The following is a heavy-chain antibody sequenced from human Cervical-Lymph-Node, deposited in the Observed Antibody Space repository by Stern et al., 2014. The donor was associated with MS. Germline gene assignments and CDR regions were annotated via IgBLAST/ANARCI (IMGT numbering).Heavy chain of an antibody. CDR2: ISGSGGNT. V-gene: IGHV3-23*04. J-gene: IGHJ4*02. D-gene: IGHD4-17*01. CDR1: GFTFSTYA. CDR3: AKHGDYYFDH. Sequence: EVQLVESGGGLVQPGGSLRLSCAASGFTFSTYAMSWVRQAPGKGLEWVSLISGSGGNTNYADSVKGRFTISRDNSKNTLYLQMNSLSADDTAVYYCAKHGDYYFDHWGQGILVTVSS.